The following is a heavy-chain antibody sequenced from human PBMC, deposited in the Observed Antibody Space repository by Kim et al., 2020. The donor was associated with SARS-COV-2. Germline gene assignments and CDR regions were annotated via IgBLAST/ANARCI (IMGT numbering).Heavy chain of an antibody. CDR2: ISHDESEK. V-gene: IGHV3-30*18. CDR3: AKGSTGSGYSSADH. J-gene: IGHJ5*02. Sequence: GGSLRLSCAASGFTFSRYGLHWVRQDPGKGLEWLAVISHDESEKFYADSVKGRFTISRDTSNSMLYLEMKSLKTEDTAVYFCAKGSTGSGYSSADHWGQGTLVTVSS. D-gene: IGHD5-12*01. CDR1: GFTFSRYG.